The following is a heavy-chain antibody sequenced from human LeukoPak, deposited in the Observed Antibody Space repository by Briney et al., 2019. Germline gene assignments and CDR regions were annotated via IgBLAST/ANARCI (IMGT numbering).Heavy chain of an antibody. D-gene: IGHD6-13*01. CDR1: GYSFTSYW. Sequence: GESLKISCKGSGYSFTSYWIGWVRQMPGKGLEWMGIIYPGDSDTRYSPSFQGQVTISADKSISTAYLQWSSLKASDTAMYYCARSAALAAAGSGYYYYMDVWGKGTTVTVSS. V-gene: IGHV5-51*01. CDR2: IYPGDSDT. J-gene: IGHJ6*03. CDR3: ARSAALAAAGSGYYYYMDV.